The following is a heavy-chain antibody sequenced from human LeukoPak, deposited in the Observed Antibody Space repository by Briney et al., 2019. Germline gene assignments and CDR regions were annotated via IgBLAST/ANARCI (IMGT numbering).Heavy chain of an antibody. CDR2: INPNSGGT. Sequence: ASVKVSCKASGYTFTGYYMHWVRQAPGQGLEWMGWINPNSGGTNYAQKFQGRVTMTRDTSISTAYMELSRLRSDDTAVYYCASLPYCSSTSCYTYERDYWGQGTLVTVSS. D-gene: IGHD2-2*02. J-gene: IGHJ4*02. V-gene: IGHV1-2*02. CDR1: GYTFTGYY. CDR3: ASLPYCSSTSCYTYERDY.